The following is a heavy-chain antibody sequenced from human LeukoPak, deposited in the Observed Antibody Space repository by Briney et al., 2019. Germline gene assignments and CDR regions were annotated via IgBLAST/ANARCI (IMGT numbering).Heavy chain of an antibody. Sequence: ASVKVSCKVSGYTLTELSMHWVRQAPGKGLEWMGGFDPEDGETIYAQKFQGRVTMTEDTSTDTAYMELSSLRSEDTAVYYCATDSSGYSHFDYWGQGTLVTVSS. J-gene: IGHJ4*02. CDR2: FDPEDGET. CDR3: ATDSSGYSHFDY. D-gene: IGHD3-22*01. CDR1: GYTLTELS. V-gene: IGHV1-24*01.